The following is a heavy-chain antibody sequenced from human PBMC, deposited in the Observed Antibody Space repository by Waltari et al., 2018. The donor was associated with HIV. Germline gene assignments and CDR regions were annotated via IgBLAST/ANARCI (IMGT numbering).Heavy chain of an antibody. CDR1: GFTFSSYA. CDR2: MSVSGSTT. V-gene: IGHV3-23*01. CDR3: AKDRWFDP. J-gene: IGHJ5*02. Sequence: EVQLLESGGGFVQPGGSLRLSCAASGFTFSSYALSWVRQAPGKGRDWVSTMSVSGSTTYYTDSGKGRFTISRDNSKNTLYLQMNSLRAEDAALYYCAKDRWFDPWGQGTLVTVSS.